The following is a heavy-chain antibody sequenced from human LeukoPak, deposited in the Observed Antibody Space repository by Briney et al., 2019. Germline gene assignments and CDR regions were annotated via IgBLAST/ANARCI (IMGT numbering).Heavy chain of an antibody. CDR3: ARGNYYENSGYWVLSAFDI. Sequence: GGSLRLSCAASGFSISNYEMNWVRQAPGKGLEWDSYISSSGSTTYYADSVKGRFTISRDNAKNSLYLQMNSLRAEDTAVYYCARGNYYENSGYWVLSAFDIWGQGTMVTVSS. CDR2: ISSSGSTT. V-gene: IGHV3-48*03. CDR1: GFSISNYE. D-gene: IGHD3-22*01. J-gene: IGHJ3*02.